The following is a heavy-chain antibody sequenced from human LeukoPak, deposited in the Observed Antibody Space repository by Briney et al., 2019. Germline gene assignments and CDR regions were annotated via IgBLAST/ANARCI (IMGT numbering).Heavy chain of an antibody. CDR3: ARAPFYYDSSGYPYFDG. V-gene: IGHV3-53*01. Sequence: PGGSLRLSCAASGFXISANYISWVRQAPGKGREWVSLMYTGGSTYYADSVKGRFTISRDNSKNTLYLQMNSLRAEDTALYYCARAPFYYDSSGYPYFDGWGQGTLVTVSS. CDR2: MYTGGST. CDR1: GFXISANY. D-gene: IGHD3-22*01. J-gene: IGHJ4*02.